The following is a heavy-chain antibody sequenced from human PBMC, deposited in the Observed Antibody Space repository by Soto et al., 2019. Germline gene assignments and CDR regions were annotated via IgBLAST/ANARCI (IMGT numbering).Heavy chain of an antibody. CDR3: AKTIFGSFWAGDS. D-gene: IGHD3-9*01. Sequence: ASVKVSCKASGYTFTSYALHWVRQAPGQRLEWMGWINAGNGNTKYSQKFQGSVTISRDTSASTAYMELSSLRSEDTAVYYCAKTIFGSFWAGDSWGQGTLVTVSS. V-gene: IGHV1-3*01. CDR1: GYTFTSYA. J-gene: IGHJ5*01. CDR2: INAGNGNT.